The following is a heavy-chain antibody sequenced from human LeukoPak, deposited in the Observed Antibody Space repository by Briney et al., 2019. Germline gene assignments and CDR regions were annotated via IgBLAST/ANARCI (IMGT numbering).Heavy chain of an antibody. D-gene: IGHD1-26*01. V-gene: IGHV3-53*01. CDR2: IYSGGST. CDR3: ASRSRGATTPTGY. J-gene: IGHJ4*02. CDR1: GFTVSSNY. Sequence: GGSLRLSCAASGFTVSSNYMSWVRQAPGKGLEWVSVIYSGGSTYYADSVKGRFTISRDNSKNTLYLQMNSLRAEDTAVYYCASRSRGATTPTGYWGQGTLVTVSS.